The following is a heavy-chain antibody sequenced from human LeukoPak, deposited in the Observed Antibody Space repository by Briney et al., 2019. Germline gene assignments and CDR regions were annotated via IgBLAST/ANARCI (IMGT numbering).Heavy chain of an antibody. J-gene: IGHJ4*02. Sequence: ARSLRLSCAASGFTFTNFGLHWVRQAPGKELEWVAVIWYGGSKKYYADSVKGRFTISRDNSKNTLYLQMDSLRADDTSVYYCARDYYDRSGYFYFDSWGQGTLVTVSS. D-gene: IGHD3-22*01. V-gene: IGHV3-33*01. CDR3: ARDYYDRSGYFYFDS. CDR1: GFTFTNFG. CDR2: IWYGGSKK.